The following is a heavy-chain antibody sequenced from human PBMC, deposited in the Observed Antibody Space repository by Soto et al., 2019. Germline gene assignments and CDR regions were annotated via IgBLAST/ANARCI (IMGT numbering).Heavy chain of an antibody. J-gene: IGHJ6*02. CDR1: GYTFSSYY. CDR3: AREYHRVGATTWGYYYSGRDV. D-gene: IGHD1-26*01. V-gene: IGHV1-46*01. CDR2: INTTGGST. Sequence: QVPLVQSGAEVKKPGASVKVSCKAAGYTFSSYYMHWVRQAPGQVLEWMVIINTTGGSTSYAQEFQGRVTMTRDTSTTAVYMELTSLRSEDTAVYYCAREYHRVGATTWGYYYSGRDVWGQGTTVTVSS.